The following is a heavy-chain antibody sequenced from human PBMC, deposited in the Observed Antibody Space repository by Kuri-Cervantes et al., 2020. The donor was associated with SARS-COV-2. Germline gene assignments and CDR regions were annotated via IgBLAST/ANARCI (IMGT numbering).Heavy chain of an antibody. CDR3: ARDRGSSGWSWVYYYYGMDV. Sequence: ASVKVSRKVSGYTLTELSMHWVRQAPGKGLEWMGGFDPEDGETIYAQKLQGRVTMTTDTSTSTAYMELRSLRSDDTAVYYCARDRGSSGWSWVYYYYGMDVWGQGTTVTVSS. D-gene: IGHD6-19*01. CDR2: FDPEDGET. V-gene: IGHV1-24*01. CDR1: GYTLTELS. J-gene: IGHJ6*02.